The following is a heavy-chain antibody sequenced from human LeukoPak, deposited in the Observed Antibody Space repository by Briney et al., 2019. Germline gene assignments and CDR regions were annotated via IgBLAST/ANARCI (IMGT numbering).Heavy chain of an antibody. CDR3: ARLHGHGFDP. V-gene: IGHV3-21*06. CDR1: GFTFNTYT. Sequence: PGGSLRLSCAASGFTFNTYTMNWVRQAPGKGLEWVSAITGSTKYIPSNIYYADVVQGRFTISRDDAKNLVYLQMNSLRAEDTAVYYCARLHGHGFDPWGQGTLVTVSS. J-gene: IGHJ5*02. D-gene: IGHD2-8*01. CDR2: ITGSTKYI.